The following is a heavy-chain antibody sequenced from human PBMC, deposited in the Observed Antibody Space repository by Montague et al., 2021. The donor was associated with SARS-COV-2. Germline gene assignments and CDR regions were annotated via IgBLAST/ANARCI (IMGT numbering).Heavy chain of an antibody. Sequence: QSGAEVKKPGESLKISCKGSGYSSTSYWIGWVRQMPGKGLEWMGIIYPGDSDTRYSPSFQGQVTISADKSISTAYLQWSSLKASDTAMYYCASVRAYYYDSSGYGYFDYWGQGTLVTVSS. V-gene: IGHV5-51*03. CDR2: IYPGDSDT. D-gene: IGHD3-22*01. J-gene: IGHJ4*02. CDR1: GYSSTSYW. CDR3: ASVRAYYYDSSGYGYFDY.